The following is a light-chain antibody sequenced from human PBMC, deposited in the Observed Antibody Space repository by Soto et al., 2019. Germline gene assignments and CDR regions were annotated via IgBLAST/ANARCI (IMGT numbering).Light chain of an antibody. CDR1: QSISTN. CDR2: GAS. Sequence: EIVMTQSPATLSVSPGERATLSCRASQSISTNLAWYQQKPGQAPRFLIYGASTRATGIPARFSGSGSGTEFTLTISSLQSEDFAVYHCQHYNSWPWTLGQGTKVEIK. CDR3: QHYNSWPWT. J-gene: IGKJ1*01. V-gene: IGKV3D-15*01.